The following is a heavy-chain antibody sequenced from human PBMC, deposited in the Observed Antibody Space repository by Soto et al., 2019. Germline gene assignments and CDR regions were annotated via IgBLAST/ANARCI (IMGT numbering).Heavy chain of an antibody. V-gene: IGHV4-59*01. Sequence: SETLSLTCTVSGGSISSYYWSWLRQPPGKGLEWIGYIYYSGSTNYNPSLKSRVTISVDTSKNQFSLKLSSVTAADTAVYYCARGPYCSSTSCQRGTNNWFDPWGQGTLVTVSS. D-gene: IGHD2-2*01. CDR3: ARGPYCSSTSCQRGTNNWFDP. CDR2: IYYSGST. CDR1: GGSISSYY. J-gene: IGHJ5*02.